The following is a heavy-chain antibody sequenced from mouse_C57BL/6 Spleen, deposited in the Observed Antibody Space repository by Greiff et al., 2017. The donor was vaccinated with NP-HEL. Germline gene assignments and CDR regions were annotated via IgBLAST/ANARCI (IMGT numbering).Heavy chain of an antibody. V-gene: IGHV14-1*01. CDR2: IDPEDGDT. CDR3: ARRGCLRDSCPMDY. Sequence: VQLQQSGAELVRPGASVKLSCTASGFNIKDYYMHWVKQRPEQGLEWIGRIDPEDGDTEYAPKFQGKATMTVDKSSSTAYMQLSSLTSEDSAVYYCARRGCLRDSCPMDYWGQGTSVTVAS. D-gene: IGHD3-2*01. J-gene: IGHJ4*01. CDR1: GFNIKDYY.